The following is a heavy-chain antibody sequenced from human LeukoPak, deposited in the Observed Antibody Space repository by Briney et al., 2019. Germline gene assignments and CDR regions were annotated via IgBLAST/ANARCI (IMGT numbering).Heavy chain of an antibody. CDR1: GFTFSSYW. D-gene: IGHD3-10*01. CDR3: ARAVYYSNYLGY. Sequence: GGSLRLSCAASGFTFSSYWMHWVRHAPGKGLVWVSRINSDGSSTNYGDSVKGRFTISRDNAKNTLYLQMNSLRAEDTAMYYCARAVYYSNYLGYWGQGTLVTVSS. V-gene: IGHV3-74*01. J-gene: IGHJ4*01. CDR2: INSDGSST.